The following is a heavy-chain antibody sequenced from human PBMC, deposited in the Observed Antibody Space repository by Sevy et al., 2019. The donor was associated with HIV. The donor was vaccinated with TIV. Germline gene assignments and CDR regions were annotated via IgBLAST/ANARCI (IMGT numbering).Heavy chain of an antibody. Sequence: GGSLRLSCSASGFTFIAFGMTWVRQAPGKGLEWVSGISGGGAATAYADSLKGRFTISRDNSKNTRYLQMNSLTAADTAVYYCARYGRIPVAGHTWFDPWGLGTLVTVSS. V-gene: IGHV3-23*01. D-gene: IGHD6-19*01. CDR1: GFTFIAFG. CDR3: ARYGRIPVAGHTWFDP. CDR2: ISGGGAAT. J-gene: IGHJ5*02.